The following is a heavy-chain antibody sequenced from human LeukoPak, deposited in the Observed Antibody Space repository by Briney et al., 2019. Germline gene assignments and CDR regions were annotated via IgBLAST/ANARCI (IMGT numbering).Heavy chain of an antibody. CDR2: ISRNSRHV. CDR1: GFTFSDYS. Sequence: GGSLRLSCAASGFTFSDYSMNWVRQAPGKGLEWVSSISRNSRHVYYGGSVWGRFTISRDDARNSLFLEMNSLRAEDMAVYYCVRDRAKLRFLEWLHDYWGQGTLVTVSS. CDR3: VRDRAKLRFLEWLHDY. V-gene: IGHV3-21*01. J-gene: IGHJ4*02. D-gene: IGHD3-3*01.